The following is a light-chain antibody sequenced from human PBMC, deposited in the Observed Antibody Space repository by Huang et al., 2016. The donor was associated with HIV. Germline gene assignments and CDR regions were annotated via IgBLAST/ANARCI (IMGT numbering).Light chain of an antibody. CDR3: QLRTNRPPRYT. V-gene: IGKV3-11*01. J-gene: IGKJ2*01. Sequence: EIVLTQSPTTLSLSPGERATLSCRAGQSVSGYLAWYQQTPGQAPRLLIYNTSNRAAGIPARFSGSGSGTDFTLTISSLEPEDFAIYYCQLRTNRPPRYTFGQGTKLEI. CDR1: QSVSGY. CDR2: NTS.